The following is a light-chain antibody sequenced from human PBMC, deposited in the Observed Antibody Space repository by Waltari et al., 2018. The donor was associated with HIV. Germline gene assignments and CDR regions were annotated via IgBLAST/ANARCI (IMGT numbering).Light chain of an antibody. CDR1: QSISSK. J-gene: IGKJ1*01. V-gene: IGKV3D-15*01. CDR2: GAS. CDR3: HQYGDWPPWT. Sequence: EIVMTQSPATLSVSPGERVTLSCRASQSISSKLAWSQQRPGQAPRLLIYGASTRATDIPARFSGSGSGTEFTLTISSLQAEDFAVYYCHQYGDWPPWTFGQGTKVEIK.